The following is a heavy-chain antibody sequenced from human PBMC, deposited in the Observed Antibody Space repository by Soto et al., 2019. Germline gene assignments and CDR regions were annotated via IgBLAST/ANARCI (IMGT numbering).Heavy chain of an antibody. D-gene: IGHD3-3*01. V-gene: IGHV4-59*08. CDR1: SGSINNYY. CDR3: ARGHYDFWSGYFATLDY. Sequence: SETLSLTCTVSSGSINNYYWSWIRQPPGKGLEWIGYIHYSGNTKYNPSLKSRVTISADTSKNQYSLKLSSVTAADTAVYYCARGHYDFWSGYFATLDYWGQGSLVTVSS. CDR2: IHYSGNT. J-gene: IGHJ4*02.